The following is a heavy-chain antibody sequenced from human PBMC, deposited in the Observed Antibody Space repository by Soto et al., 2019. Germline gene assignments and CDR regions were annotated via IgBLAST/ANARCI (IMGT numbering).Heavy chain of an antibody. J-gene: IGHJ4*02. D-gene: IGHD3-22*01. V-gene: IGHV1-46*01. CDR1: GYTFTRYY. CDR3: ARDLKPPYYYDSSGPLGY. CDR2: INPSGGST. Sequence: GASVKVSSKASGYTFTRYYMHWLRQAPGQGLEWMGIINPSGGSTSYAQKFQGRVTMTRDTSTSTVYMELSSLRSEDTAVYYCARDLKPPYYYDSSGPLGYWGQGTLVTVSS.